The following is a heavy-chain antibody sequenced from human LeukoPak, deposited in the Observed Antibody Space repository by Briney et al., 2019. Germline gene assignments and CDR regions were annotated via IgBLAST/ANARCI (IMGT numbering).Heavy chain of an antibody. CDR3: ARDLKGPVNDVFDM. CDR1: GFTFSSYW. CDR2: SNSDGSST. Sequence: GGSLRHSCGASGFTFSSYWMHWVRHAPGKGLVWVSHSNSDGSSTSYADSVRGRFTISRDNAKNTLYLQMNSLRAEDTAVYYCARDLKGPVNDVFDMWGQGTMVTVSS. D-gene: IGHD4-23*01. V-gene: IGHV3-74*01. J-gene: IGHJ3*02.